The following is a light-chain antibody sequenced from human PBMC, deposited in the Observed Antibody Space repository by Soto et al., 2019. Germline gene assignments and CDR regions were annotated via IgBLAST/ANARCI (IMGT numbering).Light chain of an antibody. CDR3: QQYDSYSWT. CDR2: DAS. CDR1: QSISTW. J-gene: IGKJ1*01. V-gene: IGKV1-5*01. Sequence: DIQMTQSPSTLSASAGDTVTITCRASQSISTWLAWYQQKPGKAPKLLIFDASSLKSGVPSRFSGSGSGTEFTLTISSLQPDDFETYYCQQYDSYSWTFGQGTKVDIK.